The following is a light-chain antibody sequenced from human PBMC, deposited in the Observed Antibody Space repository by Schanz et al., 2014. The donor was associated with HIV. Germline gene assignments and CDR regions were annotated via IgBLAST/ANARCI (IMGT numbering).Light chain of an antibody. CDR1: SSDVATYNY. CDR2: DVS. J-gene: IGLJ1*01. CDR3: NSYSHSNTYV. V-gene: IGLV2-14*03. Sequence: QSVLTQHASVSGSPGQSITFSCTGTSSDVATYNYVSWYQQHPGKAPKLMIYDVSNRPSGVSNRFSGSKSGNTASLTISGLQPEDEADYYCNSYSHSNTYVFGSGTKLTVL.